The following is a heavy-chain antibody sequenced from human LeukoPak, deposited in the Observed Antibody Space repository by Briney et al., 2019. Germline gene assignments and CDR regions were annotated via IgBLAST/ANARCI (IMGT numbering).Heavy chain of an antibody. Sequence: SETLSLTCAVYGGSFSGYYWSWIRQPPGKGLEWIGEINHSGSTNYNPSLKSRVTISVDTSKNQFSLRLSSVTAADTAVYYCARHQWHYYYYMGVWGKGSTVTVSS. V-gene: IGHV4-34*01. CDR3: ARHQWHYYYYMGV. CDR1: GGSFSGYY. J-gene: IGHJ6*03. D-gene: IGHD6-19*01. CDR2: INHSGST.